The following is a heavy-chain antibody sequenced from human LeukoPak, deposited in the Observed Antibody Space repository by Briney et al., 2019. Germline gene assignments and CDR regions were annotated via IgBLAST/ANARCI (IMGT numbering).Heavy chain of an antibody. CDR1: GGSITSSSYF. Sequence: PSETLSLTCTVSGGSITSSSYFWGWIRQSPGKGLEWIGSIHHSGNRYYNPSLKSRLTISVDTSKNQFSLKLSSVTAADTTVYYCARVKRQSPLGYYYMDVWGKGTTVTVSS. J-gene: IGHJ6*03. CDR2: IHHSGNR. D-gene: IGHD3-16*01. V-gene: IGHV4-39*07. CDR3: ARVKRQSPLGYYYMDV.